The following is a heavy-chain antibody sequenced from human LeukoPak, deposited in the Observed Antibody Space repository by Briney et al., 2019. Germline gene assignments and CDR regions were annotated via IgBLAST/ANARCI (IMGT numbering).Heavy chain of an antibody. CDR2: IYYSGST. D-gene: IGHD3-9*01. J-gene: IGHJ3*02. CDR3: ARQTEYYDILTGYYNVQSLGASDI. CDR1: GGSISSSSYY. V-gene: IGHV4-39*01. Sequence: SETLSLTCTVSGGSISSSSYYWGWIRQPPGKGLEWIGSIYYSGSTYYNPSLKSRVTISVDTSKNQFSLKLSSVTAADTAVYYCARQTEYYDILTGYYNVQSLGASDIWGQGTMVTVSS.